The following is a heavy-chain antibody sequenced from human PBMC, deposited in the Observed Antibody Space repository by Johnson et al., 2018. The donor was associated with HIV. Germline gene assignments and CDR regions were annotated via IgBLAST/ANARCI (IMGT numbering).Heavy chain of an antibody. J-gene: IGHJ3*02. Sequence: VQLVESGGGVVQPGGSLRLSCAASGFTVSSYYMSWVRQAPGKGLEWVSVLFSGGTTYYADSVKGRFTISRDNAKNSLYLQMNSLRAEDTDVYYCARASYVDAFDIWGQGTMVTVSS. CDR1: GFTVSSYY. V-gene: IGHV3-66*01. CDR2: LFSGGTT. D-gene: IGHD1-26*01. CDR3: ARASYVDAFDI.